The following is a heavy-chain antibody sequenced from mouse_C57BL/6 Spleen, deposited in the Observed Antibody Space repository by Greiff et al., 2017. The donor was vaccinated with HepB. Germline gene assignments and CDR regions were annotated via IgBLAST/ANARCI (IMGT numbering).Heavy chain of an antibody. D-gene: IGHD3-2*02. CDR3: TRSDSSGYGYYFDY. CDR2: IDPETGGT. V-gene: IGHV1-15*01. CDR1: GYTFTDYE. J-gene: IGHJ2*01. Sequence: VKLQESGAELVRPGASVTLSCKASGYTFTDYEMHWVKQTPVHGLEWIGAIDPETGGTAYNQKFKGKAILTADKSSSTAYMELRSLTSEDSAVYYCTRSDSSGYGYYFDYWGQGTTLTVSS.